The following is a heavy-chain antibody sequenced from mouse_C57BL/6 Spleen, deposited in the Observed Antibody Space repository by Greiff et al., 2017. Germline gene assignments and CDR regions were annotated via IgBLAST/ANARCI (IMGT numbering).Heavy chain of an antibody. J-gene: IGHJ3*01. CDR1: GYTFTSYW. CDR3: ARSGDYGSSFAY. Sequence: QVQLQQPGAELVKPGASVKLSCKASGYTFTSYWMHWVKQRPGQGLAWIGMIHPNSGSTNYNEKFKSKATLTVDKSSSTAYMQLSSLTSEDSAVYYCARSGDYGSSFAYWGQGTLVTVSA. V-gene: IGHV1-64*01. CDR2: IHPNSGST. D-gene: IGHD1-1*01.